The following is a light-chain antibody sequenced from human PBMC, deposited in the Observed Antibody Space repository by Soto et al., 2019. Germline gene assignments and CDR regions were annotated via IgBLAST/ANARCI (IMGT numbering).Light chain of an antibody. CDR1: QGIGNS. CDR2: TAS. Sequence: DIQMTQSPSSLSASVGDRVTITCRPSQGIGNSLAWYQQKPGTVPKLLIHTASTLQSGVPSRFSGSGSGTEFTLTINSLQSEDSAVYYCQQHNQWPITFGQGTRLEIK. J-gene: IGKJ5*01. V-gene: IGKV1-27*01. CDR3: QQHNQWPIT.